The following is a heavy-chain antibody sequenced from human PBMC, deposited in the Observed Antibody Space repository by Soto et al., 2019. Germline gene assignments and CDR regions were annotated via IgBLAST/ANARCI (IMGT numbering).Heavy chain of an antibody. CDR3: ARAIKRWEVNYYFDY. J-gene: IGHJ4*02. Sequence: QVVLLQSGAEVKEPGSSVRVSCKVSGSTFNNFAFSWVRQAPGHGPEWMGGIVVISNTADYSQRFQDRVTNTADTFTNTIYMELGSLTFEDTAVYYCARAIKRWEVNYYFDYWGQGTLVTVSS. V-gene: IGHV1-69*06. D-gene: IGHD1-26*01. CDR1: GSTFNNFA. CDR2: IVVISNTA.